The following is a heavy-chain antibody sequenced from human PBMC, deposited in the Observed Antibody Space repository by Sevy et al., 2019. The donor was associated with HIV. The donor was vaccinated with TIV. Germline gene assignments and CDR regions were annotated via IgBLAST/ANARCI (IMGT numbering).Heavy chain of an antibody. V-gene: IGHV1-2*02. CDR1: GYYFTGYY. CDR2: INPNGGGT. D-gene: IGHD3-10*01. Sequence: ASVNVSCKASGYYFTGYYVHWVRQPPGQGLEWMEWINPNGGGTNIGQKFHGRVTMSRDTSITTAYMELIRLRSNDTGVYYCARSVYGSGTYLNDYWGQGTLVTVSS. J-gene: IGHJ4*02. CDR3: ARSVYGSGTYLNDY.